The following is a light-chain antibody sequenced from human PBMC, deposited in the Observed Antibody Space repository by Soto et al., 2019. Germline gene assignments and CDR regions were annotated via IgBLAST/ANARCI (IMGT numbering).Light chain of an antibody. CDR2: KAS. J-gene: IGKJ1*01. CDR1: QTISSW. CDR3: QHYNSYSEA. V-gene: IGKV1-5*03. Sequence: DIQMTHSPSTLSLSVWCIVTMSCRASQTISSWLAWYQQKPGKAPKLLIYKASTLKSGVPSRFSGSGSGTEFTLTISSLQPDDFATYYCQHYNSYSEAFGQGTKVDIK.